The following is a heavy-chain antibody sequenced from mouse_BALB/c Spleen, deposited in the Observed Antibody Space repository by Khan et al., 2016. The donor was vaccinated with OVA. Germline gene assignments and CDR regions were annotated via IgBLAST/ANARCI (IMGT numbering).Heavy chain of an antibody. CDR3: ARRGLRWDFDY. J-gene: IGHJ2*01. Sequence: VQLQQSGAELAKPGASVKMSCKASGYTFINYWILWVKQRPGQGLEWIGYINPSTGYTEYNQNFKDKATLTADKSSSTASMQLNSLTSEDSAVYYCARRGLRWDFDYWGQGTTLTVSS. V-gene: IGHV1-7*01. CDR2: INPSTGYT. CDR1: GYTFINYW. D-gene: IGHD1-1*01.